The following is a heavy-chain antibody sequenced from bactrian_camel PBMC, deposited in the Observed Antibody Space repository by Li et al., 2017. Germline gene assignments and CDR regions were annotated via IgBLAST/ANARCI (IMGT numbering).Heavy chain of an antibody. J-gene: IGHJ4*01. CDR2: IAIDGERT. CDR1: SYAIVGYC. Sequence: VESGGGSVQPGGSLSLTCDAHSYAIVGYCMAWFRQGVGKEREGVARIAIDGERTYYADSVKGRFTISQDSAKNTLYLQLTSLKPVDTGMYSCAADHPSNGGDWKCEYNYWGQGTQVTVS. V-gene: IGHV3S6*01. CDR3: AADHPSNGGDWKCEYNY. D-gene: IGHD7*01.